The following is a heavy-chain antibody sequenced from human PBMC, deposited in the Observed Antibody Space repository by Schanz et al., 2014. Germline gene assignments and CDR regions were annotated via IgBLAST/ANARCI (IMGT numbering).Heavy chain of an antibody. D-gene: IGHD6-19*01. CDR3: ARNAVAGRAHMPAGFDY. V-gene: IGHV4-39*01. J-gene: IGHJ4*02. CDR2: VFYSGST. CDR1: GGSISSGSYY. Sequence: QLQLQESGPGLVQPSETPSLTCTVSGGSISSGSYYWGWIRQPPGKGLGWIGSVFYSGSTYYNPPLKGRVPRSEDRSKNQSSLKVPSVTAADTAVYYCARNAVAGRAHMPAGFDYWGQGTLVTVSS.